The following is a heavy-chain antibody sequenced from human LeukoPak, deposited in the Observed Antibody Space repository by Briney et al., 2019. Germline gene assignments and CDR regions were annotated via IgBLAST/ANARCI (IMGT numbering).Heavy chain of an antibody. CDR2: IYYSGST. Sequence: PSETLSLTCTVSGGSISSGDYYWSWIRQPPGKGLEWIGYIYYSGSTYYNPSLKSRITISVDTSKNQFSLKLSSVTAADTAVYYCARGALTYYYGSGSFDYWGQGTLVTVSS. J-gene: IGHJ4*02. D-gene: IGHD3-10*01. V-gene: IGHV4-30-4*01. CDR1: GGSISSGDYY. CDR3: ARGALTYYYGSGSFDY.